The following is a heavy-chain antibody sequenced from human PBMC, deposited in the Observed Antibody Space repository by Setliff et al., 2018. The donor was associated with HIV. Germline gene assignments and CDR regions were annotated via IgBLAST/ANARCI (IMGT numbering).Heavy chain of an antibody. CDR3: ARDSPAYYYDSSGYYSPWFDP. Sequence: GESLTISCAVSGFTFSSYTMNWVRQAPGKGLEWVSYISSSSSTIYYADSVKGRFTISRDNAKNSLYLQMNSLRAEDTAVYYCARDSPAYYYDSSGYYSPWFDPWGQGTLVTVSS. J-gene: IGHJ5*02. CDR2: ISSSSSTI. V-gene: IGHV3-48*01. CDR1: GFTFSSYT. D-gene: IGHD3-22*01.